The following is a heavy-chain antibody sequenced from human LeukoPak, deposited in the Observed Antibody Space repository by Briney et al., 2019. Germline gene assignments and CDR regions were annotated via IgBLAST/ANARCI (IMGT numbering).Heavy chain of an antibody. CDR1: GFTFSTYA. CDR2: LSCSGGST. D-gene: IGHD3-22*01. Sequence: GGSLRLSYAASGFTFSTYAMSWVRQAPGEGLEWVSTLSCSGGSTYYADSVKGRVTISRDNSKNTLYLEMNSLRAEDTAVYYCAKVRNYYDSSGYSDYWGQGTLVTVSS. V-gene: IGHV3-23*01. J-gene: IGHJ4*02. CDR3: AKVRNYYDSSGYSDY.